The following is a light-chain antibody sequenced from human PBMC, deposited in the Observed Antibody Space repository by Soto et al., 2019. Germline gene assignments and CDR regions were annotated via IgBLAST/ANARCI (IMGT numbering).Light chain of an antibody. CDR2: DVS. CDR1: SSDAGGYDY. Sequence: QSVLTQPASVSGSPGQSITISCTGSSSDAGGYDYVSWYQQYPGKAPKLMIYDVSNRPSGVSNRFSGSKSGNTASLTISGLQADDEADYYCSSFTSSTTRVFGTGTKVTVL. V-gene: IGLV2-14*01. CDR3: SSFTSSTTRV. J-gene: IGLJ1*01.